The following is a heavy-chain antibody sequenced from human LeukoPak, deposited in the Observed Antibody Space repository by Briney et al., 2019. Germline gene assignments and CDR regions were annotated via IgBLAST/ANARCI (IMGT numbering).Heavy chain of an antibody. CDR2: ISGSGDST. V-gene: IGHV3-23*01. CDR3: AKDRRASWLQSFDY. J-gene: IGHJ4*02. Sequence: GGSLRLSCAASGFIFSNHGMNWVRQAPGKGLEWVSTISGSGDSTYYADSVKGRFTISRDNSKNTLYLQMNSLRAEDTAVYYCAKDRRASWLQSFDYWGQGTLVTVSS. CDR1: GFIFSNHG. D-gene: IGHD5-24*01.